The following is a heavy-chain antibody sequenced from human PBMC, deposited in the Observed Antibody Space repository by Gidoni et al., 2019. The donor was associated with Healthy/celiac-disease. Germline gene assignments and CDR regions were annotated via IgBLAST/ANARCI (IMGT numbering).Heavy chain of an antibody. V-gene: IGHV4-34*01. J-gene: IGHJ4*02. CDR2: INHSGST. CDR1: AGSFSGYY. Sequence: QVQLQQWRAGRFKPSETLSPTRALYAGSFSGYYWSWIRQPPGKGLGWIGEINHSGSTNYNPSHKRRVTISVDTSKDQFSLKLSSVTAADTAVYYCARGGLRWLGYDSSGYYRYWGQGTLVTVSS. CDR3: ARGGLRWLGYDSSGYYRY. D-gene: IGHD3-22*01.